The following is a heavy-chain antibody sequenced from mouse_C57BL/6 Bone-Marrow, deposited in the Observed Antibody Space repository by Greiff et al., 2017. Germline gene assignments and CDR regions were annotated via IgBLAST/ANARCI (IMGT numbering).Heavy chain of an antibody. V-gene: IGHV1-42*01. CDR1: GYSFTGYY. CDR3: ARVVYGRGFAY. D-gene: IGHD1-1*01. CDR2: INPSTGGT. Sequence: VQLQQSGPELVKPGASVKISCKASGYSFTGYYMNWVKQSPEKSLEWIGEINPSTGGTTYNQKFKAKATLTVAKSSSTAYMQLKSLTSEDSAVYYCARVVYGRGFAYWGQGTLVTVSA. J-gene: IGHJ3*01.